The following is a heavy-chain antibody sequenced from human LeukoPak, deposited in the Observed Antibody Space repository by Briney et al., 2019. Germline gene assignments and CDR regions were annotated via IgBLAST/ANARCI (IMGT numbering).Heavy chain of an antibody. CDR2: ISAYNGNT. Sequence: GASVKVSCKASGYTFTGYGISWVRQAPGQGLEWMGWISAYNGNTNYAQKLQGRVTMTTDTSTSTAYMELRSLRSDDTAVYYCARVYGSSWPHHNWFDPWGQGALVTVSS. V-gene: IGHV1-18*01. D-gene: IGHD6-13*01. CDR1: GYTFTGYG. J-gene: IGHJ5*02. CDR3: ARVYGSSWPHHNWFDP.